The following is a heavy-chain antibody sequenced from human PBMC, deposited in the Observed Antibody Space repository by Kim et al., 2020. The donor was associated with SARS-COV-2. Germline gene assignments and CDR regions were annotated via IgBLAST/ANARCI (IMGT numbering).Heavy chain of an antibody. CDR3: ARDLVAAAPDV. Sequence: SETLSLTCTVSGGSISSYYWSWIRQPPGKGLEWIGYIYYSGSTNYNPSLKSRVTISVDTSKNQFSLKLSSVTAADTTVYYCARDLVAAAPDVWGQGTTVTVSS. CDR1: GGSISSYY. J-gene: IGHJ6*02. CDR2: IYYSGST. D-gene: IGHD6-13*01. V-gene: IGHV4-59*01.